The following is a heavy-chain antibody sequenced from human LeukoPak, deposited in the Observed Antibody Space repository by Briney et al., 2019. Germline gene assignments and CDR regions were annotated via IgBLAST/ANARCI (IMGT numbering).Heavy chain of an antibody. Sequence: SETLSLTCTVSGASISGNLWTWIRRPPGKGLEWIAYVYDNGDTRYHPSFTGRVSISVDLSRNQFSLKLSSVTAADTAVYYCARGYCSGGSCYSYYYYNYMDVWGKGTTVTVSS. D-gene: IGHD2-15*01. CDR3: ARGYCSGGSCYSYYYYNYMDV. CDR1: GASISGNL. V-gene: IGHV4-59*12. J-gene: IGHJ6*03. CDR2: VYDNGDT.